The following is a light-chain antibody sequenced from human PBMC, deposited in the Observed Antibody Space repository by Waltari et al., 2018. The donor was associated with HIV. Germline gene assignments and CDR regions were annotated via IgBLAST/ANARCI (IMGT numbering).Light chain of an antibody. J-gene: IGKJ2*01. V-gene: IGKV1-33*01. CDR3: QQYYDVVYT. CDR2: DAV. Sequence: DTQMTQSPSSLSASVGDRITITCQASQDIGNYLNWDQHKPGKAPKLLIYDAVNLEAGVPSRFRGSGSGTHFTFSISSLQPEDIATYYCQQYYDVVYTFAQGTKLDMK. CDR1: QDIGNY.